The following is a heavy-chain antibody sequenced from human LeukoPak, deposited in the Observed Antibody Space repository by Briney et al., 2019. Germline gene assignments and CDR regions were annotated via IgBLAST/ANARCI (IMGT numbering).Heavy chain of an antibody. Sequence: SETLSLTCTVSGGSISSSSYYWGWIRQPPGKGLEWIGSIYYSGSTYYNPSLKSRVTISVDTSKNQFSLKLSSVTAADTAVYYCAIESATAITHPDYWGQGTLVTVSS. J-gene: IGHJ4*02. D-gene: IGHD2-2*02. CDR1: GGSISSSSYY. CDR2: IYYSGST. CDR3: AIESATAITHPDY. V-gene: IGHV4-39*01.